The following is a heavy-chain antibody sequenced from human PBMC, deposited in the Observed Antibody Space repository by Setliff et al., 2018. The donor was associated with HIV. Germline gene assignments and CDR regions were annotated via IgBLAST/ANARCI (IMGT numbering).Heavy chain of an antibody. Sequence: ASVKVSCKVSGYTLTELSIHWVRQAPGKGLEWMGGFVPEHSETIYAQKFQGRVTMTEDTSTDTAFMELSGLTSEDTAVYYCARVYCSGGSCFTFDYWGQGTLVTVSS. J-gene: IGHJ4*02. CDR1: GYTLTELS. D-gene: IGHD2-15*01. CDR3: ARVYCSGGSCFTFDY. CDR2: FVPEHSET. V-gene: IGHV1-24*01.